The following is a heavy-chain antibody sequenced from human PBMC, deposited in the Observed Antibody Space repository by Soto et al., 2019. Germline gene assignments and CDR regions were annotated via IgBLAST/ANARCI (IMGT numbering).Heavy chain of an antibody. D-gene: IGHD3-3*01. V-gene: IGHV3-30-3*01. J-gene: IGHJ6*02. CDR2: ISYDGSNK. Sequence: QVQLVESGGGVVQPGRSLRLSCAASGFTFSSYAMHWVRQAPGKGLEWVAVISYDGSNKYYADSVKGRFTISRDNSKNTLYLQMNSLRAEDTAVYYCARDGPYDFWTSTDPTQYYYYGMDVWGQGTTVTVSS. CDR3: ARDGPYDFWTSTDPTQYYYYGMDV. CDR1: GFTFSSYA.